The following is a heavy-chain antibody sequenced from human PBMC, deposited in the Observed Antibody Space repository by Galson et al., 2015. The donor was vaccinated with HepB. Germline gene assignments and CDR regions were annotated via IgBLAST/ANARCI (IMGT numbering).Heavy chain of an antibody. CDR1: GYTFTSYD. D-gene: IGHD3-16*02. J-gene: IGHJ4*02. CDR3: ARGPSFDYIWGSYRWGFDY. V-gene: IGHV1-8*01. CDR2: MNPNSGNT. Sequence: SVKVSCKASGYTFTSYDINWVRQATGQGLEWMGWMNPNSGNTGYVQKFQGRVTMTRNTSISTAYMELSSLRSEDTAVYYCARGPSFDYIWGSYRWGFDYWGQGTLVTVSS.